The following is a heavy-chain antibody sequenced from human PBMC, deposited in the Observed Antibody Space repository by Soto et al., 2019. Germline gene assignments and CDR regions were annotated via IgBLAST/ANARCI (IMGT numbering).Heavy chain of an antibody. CDR3: ARYYDFWSGYDAFDI. CDR1: GGSISSYY. J-gene: IGHJ3*02. V-gene: IGHV4-59*08. D-gene: IGHD3-3*01. Sequence: SETLSLTCTVSGGSISSYYWSWIRQPPGKGLEWIGYIYYSGSTNYNPSLKSRVTISVDTSKNQFSLKLSSVTAADTAVYYCARYYDFWSGYDAFDIWGQGTMVTVS. CDR2: IYYSGST.